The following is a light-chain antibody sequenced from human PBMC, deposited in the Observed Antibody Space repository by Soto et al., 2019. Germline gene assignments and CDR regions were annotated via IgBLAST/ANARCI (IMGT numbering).Light chain of an antibody. J-gene: IGLJ3*02. Sequence: QTVVTQEPSFSVSPGGTVTLTCGLPSGSVSTNYYPSWYQQTPGQAPRTLIYTTNTRSSGVPDRFSGSILGNKAALTISGAQADDESDYYCALYMGSGVGVFGGGTKLTVL. CDR3: ALYMGSGVGV. V-gene: IGLV8-61*01. CDR2: TTN. CDR1: SGSVSTNYY.